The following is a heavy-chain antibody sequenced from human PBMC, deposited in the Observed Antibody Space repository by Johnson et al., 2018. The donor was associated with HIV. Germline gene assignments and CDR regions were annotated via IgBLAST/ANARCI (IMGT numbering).Heavy chain of an antibody. CDR2: ISWNSGSI. D-gene: IGHD1-7*01. V-gene: IGHV3-9*01. CDR1: GFTFSTYG. J-gene: IGHJ3*02. CDR3: AKVKLELRYGAFDI. Sequence: VQLVASGGGVVQPGRSLRLSCAASGFTFSTYGMHWVRHAPGKGLEWVSGISWNSGSIGYADSAKGRFTISRDNSKNTLYLQMNSLRAEDTAVYYCAKVKLELRYGAFDIWGQGTMVTVSS.